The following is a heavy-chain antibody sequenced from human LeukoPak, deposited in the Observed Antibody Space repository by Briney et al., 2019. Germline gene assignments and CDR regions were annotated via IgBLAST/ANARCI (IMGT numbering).Heavy chain of an antibody. CDR2: IIPILGIA. J-gene: IGHJ4*02. CDR1: GGTFSSYA. CDR3: ARVVAVAGTDQLDY. Sequence: SVKVSCKASGGTFSSYAISWVRQAPGQGLEWMGRIIPILGIANYAQKFQGRVTITADKSTSTAYMELSSLRSEDTAVYYCARVVAVAGTDQLDYWGQGTLVTVSS. D-gene: IGHD6-19*01. V-gene: IGHV1-69*04.